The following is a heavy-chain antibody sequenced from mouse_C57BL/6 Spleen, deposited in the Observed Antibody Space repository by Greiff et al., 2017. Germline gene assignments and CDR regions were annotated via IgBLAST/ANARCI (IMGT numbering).Heavy chain of an antibody. CDR3: ARDYGYWYFDV. D-gene: IGHD1-1*01. Sequence: QVQLQQPGAELVRPGSSVKLSCKASGYTFTSYWMDWVKQRPGQGLEWIGNIYPSDSETHYNQKFKDKATLTVDKSSSTAYMQLSSLTSEDSAVYYGARDYGYWYFDVWGTGTTVTVSS. CDR2: IYPSDSET. V-gene: IGHV1-61*01. J-gene: IGHJ1*03. CDR1: GYTFTSYW.